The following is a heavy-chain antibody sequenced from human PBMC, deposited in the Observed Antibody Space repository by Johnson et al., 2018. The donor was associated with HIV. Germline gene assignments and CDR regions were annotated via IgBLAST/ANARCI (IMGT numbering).Heavy chain of an antibody. Sequence: QMLLVESGGRVARPGGSLRLSCTASGFAFSSYALHWVRQAPGKGLEWVAVISYDGRDAYYADSVKCRFTSSRDNSKNTLYLQMNSLRPEDSAVYYCATLWFGEVSVYDAFDVWGQGTMVTVSS. CDR1: GFAFSSYA. J-gene: IGHJ3*01. D-gene: IGHD3-10*01. CDR3: ATLWFGEVSVYDAFDV. CDR2: ISYDGRDA. V-gene: IGHV3-30*04.